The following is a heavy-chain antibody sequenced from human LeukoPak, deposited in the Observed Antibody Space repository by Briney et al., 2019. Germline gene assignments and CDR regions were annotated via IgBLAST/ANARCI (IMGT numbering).Heavy chain of an antibody. V-gene: IGHV1-2*02. CDR2: INPNSGGT. CDR1: GYTFTGYY. Sequence: GASVKVSCKASGYTFTGYYMHWVRQAPGQGLEWMGWINPNSGGTNYAQKFQGRVTMTRDTSISTAYMELSRLRSDDTAVYYCARSGYGDYHSHFDYWGQGTLVTVSS. J-gene: IGHJ4*02. CDR3: ARSGYGDYHSHFDY. D-gene: IGHD4-17*01.